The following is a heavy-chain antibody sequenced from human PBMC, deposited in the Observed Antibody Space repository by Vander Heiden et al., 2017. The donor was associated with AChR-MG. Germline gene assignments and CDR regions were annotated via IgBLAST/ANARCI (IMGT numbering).Heavy chain of an antibody. CDR2: ISWNSGSI. Sequence: EVQLVESGGGLVQPGRSLRLSCAASGFTFDDYAMHWVRQAPGKGLEWVSGISWNSGSIGYADSVKGRFTISRDNAKNSLYLQMNSLRAEDTALYYCAKDPGGGATTWGQGTLVTVSS. CDR3: AKDPGGGATT. CDR1: GFTFDDYA. V-gene: IGHV3-9*01. J-gene: IGHJ5*02. D-gene: IGHD1-26*01.